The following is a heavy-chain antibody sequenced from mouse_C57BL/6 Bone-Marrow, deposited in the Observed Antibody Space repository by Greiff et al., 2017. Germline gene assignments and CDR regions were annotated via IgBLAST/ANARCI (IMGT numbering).Heavy chain of an antibody. CDR3: TRGQLRLRAWFAY. Sequence: QVQLMQSGAELVRPGASVTLSCKASGYTFTDYEMYWVKQTPVHGLEWIGAIDPETGGTAYNQKFKGRVILTADNSSSTAYLELRSLTSEDSAVYYCTRGQLRLRAWFAYWGQGTLVTVSA. D-gene: IGHD3-2*02. CDR1: GYTFTDYE. V-gene: IGHV1-15*01. CDR2: IDPETGGT. J-gene: IGHJ3*01.